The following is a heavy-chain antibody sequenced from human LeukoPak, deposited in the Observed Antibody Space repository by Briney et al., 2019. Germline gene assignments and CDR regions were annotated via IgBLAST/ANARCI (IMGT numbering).Heavy chain of an antibody. D-gene: IGHD3-22*01. Sequence: GGSLRLSCAASGFTFSSYAMHWVRQAPGKGLEWGAVISYDVSNKYYADSVKGRSTISRDNSKNTLYLQMNSLRAADTAVYYCARVGGYYDSSGYPDYWGQGTLVTVSS. V-gene: IGHV3-30-3*01. CDR3: ARVGGYYDSSGYPDY. J-gene: IGHJ4*02. CDR2: ISYDVSNK. CDR1: GFTFSSYA.